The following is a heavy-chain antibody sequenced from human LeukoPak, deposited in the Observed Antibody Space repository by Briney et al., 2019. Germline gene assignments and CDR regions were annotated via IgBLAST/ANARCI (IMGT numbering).Heavy chain of an antibody. CDR3: AELGITMIGGV. Sequence: GGSLRLSCATSGFTFSDYYMTWIRQAPGKGLEWVSYISSGGTTKYYADSVKGRFTISRDNAKNSLYLQMNSLRAEDTAVYYCAELGITMIGGVWGKGTTVTISS. CDR2: ISSGGTTK. CDR1: GFTFSDYY. V-gene: IGHV3-11*04. D-gene: IGHD3-10*02. J-gene: IGHJ6*04.